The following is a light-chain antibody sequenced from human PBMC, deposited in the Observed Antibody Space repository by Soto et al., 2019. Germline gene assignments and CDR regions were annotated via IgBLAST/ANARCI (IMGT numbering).Light chain of an antibody. J-gene: IGKJ5*01. CDR3: QQRSNWPPT. CDR2: GAS. Sequence: EIVLTQSPGTVSLSPGERATLSCRAGQSVSSNYLAWYQQKPGQAPRLPTYGASNRATGTAPRFRGSGSGTDFTLTISSVEPEDFAVYICQQRSNWPPTFGQGTRLEIK. CDR1: QSVSSNY. V-gene: IGKV3D-20*02.